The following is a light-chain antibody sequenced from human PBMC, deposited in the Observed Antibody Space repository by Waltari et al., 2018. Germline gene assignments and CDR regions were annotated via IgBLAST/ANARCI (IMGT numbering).Light chain of an antibody. CDR2: KAS. CDR3: QQYNSYSLLT. V-gene: IGKV1-5*03. J-gene: IGKJ4*01. Sequence: DIQMTHSPSTLSSSVGDRSTITCRASQSIINWLAWYHQKPGKAPKLLIYKASTLESGVPSRFSGSGSGTEFTLTISSLQPDDFATYYCQQYNSYSLLTFGGGTKVEIK. CDR1: QSIINW.